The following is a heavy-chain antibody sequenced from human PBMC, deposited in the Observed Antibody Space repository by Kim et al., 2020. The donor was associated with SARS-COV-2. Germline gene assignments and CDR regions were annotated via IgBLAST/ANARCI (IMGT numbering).Heavy chain of an antibody. CDR1: GGSISSSSYY. J-gene: IGHJ4*02. D-gene: IGHD6-13*01. CDR3: AFNFGYSSSDPDY. V-gene: IGHV4-39*01. CDR2: IYYSGST. Sequence: SETLSLTCTVSGGSISSSSYYWGWIRQPPGKGLEWIGSIYYSGSTYYNPSLKSRVTISVDTSKNQFSLKLSSVTAADTAVYYCAFNFGYSSSDPDYWGQGTLVTVSS.